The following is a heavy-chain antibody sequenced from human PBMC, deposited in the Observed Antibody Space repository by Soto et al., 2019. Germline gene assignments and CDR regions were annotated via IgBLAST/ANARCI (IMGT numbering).Heavy chain of an antibody. V-gene: IGHV3-23*01. J-gene: IGHJ6*02. D-gene: IGHD3-22*01. CDR1: GFTFSSYA. Sequence: GGSLRLSCAASGFTFSSYAMSWVRQAPGKGLEWVSAISGSGGSTYYADSVKGRFTISRDNSKNTLYLQMNSLRAEDTAVYYCAKDNLPPITMIVVTTTAYGMDVWGQGTTVTVSS. CDR3: AKDNLPPITMIVVTTTAYGMDV. CDR2: ISGSGGST.